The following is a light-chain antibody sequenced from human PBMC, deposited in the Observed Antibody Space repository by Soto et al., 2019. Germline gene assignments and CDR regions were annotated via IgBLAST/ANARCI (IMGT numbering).Light chain of an antibody. J-gene: IGKJ1*01. CDR2: DAS. V-gene: IGKV3-11*01. CDR3: QQRSNWPKT. CDR1: QSVSSY. Sequence: IVLTHSPATLSFSPSQRSTHSGGASQSVSSYLAWYQQKPGQAPRLLIYDASNRATGIPARFSGSGSGTDFTLTISSLEPEDFAVYYCQQRSNWPKTFGQGTKVDIK.